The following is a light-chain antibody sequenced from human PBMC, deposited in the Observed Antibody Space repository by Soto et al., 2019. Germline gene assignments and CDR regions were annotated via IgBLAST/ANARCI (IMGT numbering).Light chain of an antibody. CDR3: QQRSNWPPWT. CDR1: QSVRTK. V-gene: IGKV3-15*01. Sequence: EIVMTQSPDTLYVSPGEGATLSCRASQSVRTKLAWYQQKAGQAPRLLIYGASTRATGIPDRFSGSGSGTEFTLTISSLQSEDFAVYYCQQRSNWPPWTFGKGTK. J-gene: IGKJ1*01. CDR2: GAS.